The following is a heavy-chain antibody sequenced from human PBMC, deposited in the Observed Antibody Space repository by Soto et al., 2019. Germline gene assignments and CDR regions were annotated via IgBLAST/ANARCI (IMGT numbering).Heavy chain of an antibody. V-gene: IGHV3-30*03. J-gene: IGHJ4*02. CDR3: ARGGGSGYYTIDY. CDR2: ISYDGSNK. CDR1: GFTFSSYG. D-gene: IGHD3-22*01. Sequence: GGSLRLSCAASGFTFSSYGMHWVRQAPGKGLEWVAVISYDGSNKYYADSVKGRFTISRDNAKNSLYLQMNSLRAEDTAVYYCARGGGSGYYTIDYWGQGTLVTVYS.